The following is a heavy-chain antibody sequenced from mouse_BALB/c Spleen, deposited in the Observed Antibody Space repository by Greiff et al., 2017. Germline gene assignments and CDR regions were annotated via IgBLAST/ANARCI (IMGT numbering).Heavy chain of an antibody. J-gene: IGHJ3*01. CDR2: ISSGGSYT. D-gene: IGHD2-3*01. CDR1: GFTFSSYA. V-gene: IGHV5-9-4*01. CDR3: ARVYDGYYAY. Sequence: EVQLVESGGGLVKPGGSLKLSCAASGFTFSSYAMSWVRQSPEKRLEWVAEISSGGSYTYYPDTVTGRFTISRDNAKNTLYLEMSSLRSEDTAMYYCARVYDGYYAYWGQGTLVTVSA.